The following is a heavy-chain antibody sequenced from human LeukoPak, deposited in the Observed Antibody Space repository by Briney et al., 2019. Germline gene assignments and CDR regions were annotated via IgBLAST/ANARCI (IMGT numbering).Heavy chain of an antibody. J-gene: IGHJ4*02. CDR2: VHLSGRT. V-gene: IGHV4-4*02. CDR3: SREGGPYRPLDY. CDR1: GGSISSTNW. Sequence: PSETLSLTCGVSGGSISSTNWWTWVRQPPGEGLEWIGEVHLSGRTNYNPSLESRVTMSVDMSENHISLKLTSVTAADTAVYYCSREGGPYRPLDYSGQGTLVTVSS.